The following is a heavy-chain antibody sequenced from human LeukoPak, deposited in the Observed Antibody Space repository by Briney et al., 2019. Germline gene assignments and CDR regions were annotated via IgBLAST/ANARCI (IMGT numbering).Heavy chain of an antibody. D-gene: IGHD6-25*01. CDR2: IYYTGST. CDR1: GGSISSMY. J-gene: IGHJ4*02. V-gene: IGHV4-59*08. CDR3: ARHRAYSSASPFDD. Sequence: SETLSLTCSVSGGSISSMYWSWIRQPPGKGLEWIGYIYYTGSTNYNPSLKSRVTMFVDMSKNQFSLRLSSVTAADTAVYYCARHRAYSSASPFDDGGEGTLVTVSS.